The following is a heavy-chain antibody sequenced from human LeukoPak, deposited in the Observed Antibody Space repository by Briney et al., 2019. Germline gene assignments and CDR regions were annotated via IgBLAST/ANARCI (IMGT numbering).Heavy chain of an antibody. CDR3: ARAEYTSELDY. J-gene: IGHJ4*02. CDR1: GYTFTDYY. D-gene: IGHD6-25*01. Sequence: ASVKVSCKASGYTFTDYYMHWVRQAPGQGLEWMGWINPNSGGTNYAQKFQGRVTMTRDTSISTAYMELSSLRSDDTAVYYCARAEYTSELDYWGQGALVTVSS. CDR2: INPNSGGT. V-gene: IGHV1-2*02.